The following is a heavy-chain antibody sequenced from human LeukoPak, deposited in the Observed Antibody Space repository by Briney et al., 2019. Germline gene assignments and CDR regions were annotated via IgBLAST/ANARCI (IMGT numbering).Heavy chain of an antibody. Sequence: GGSLRLSCAASGFTFSSYGMHWVRQAPGKGLEWVAVIWYDGSNKYYADSVKGRFTISRDNSKNTLYLQMNSLRAEDTAVYYCARLYYDFWSGYSNWFDPWGQGTLVTVSS. CDR2: IWYDGSNK. J-gene: IGHJ5*02. V-gene: IGHV3-33*01. CDR1: GFTFSSYG. CDR3: ARLYYDFWSGYSNWFDP. D-gene: IGHD3-3*01.